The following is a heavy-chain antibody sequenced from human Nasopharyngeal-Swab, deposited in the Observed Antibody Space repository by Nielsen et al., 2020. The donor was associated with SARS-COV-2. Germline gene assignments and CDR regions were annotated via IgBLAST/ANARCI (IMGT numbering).Heavy chain of an antibody. CDR2: IYSGCST. CDR3: ATLSSYYGSGSYGGYFDL. J-gene: IGHJ2*01. Sequence: SLKISCAASGFTVSSYYMSWVRPAPGQVLEWVSVIYSGCSTYYADSVKGRFTISRDNSKNTLYLQMNSLRAEDTAVYYCATLSSYYGSGSYGGYFDLWGRGTLVTVSS. D-gene: IGHD3-10*01. V-gene: IGHV3-53*01. CDR1: GFTVSSYY.